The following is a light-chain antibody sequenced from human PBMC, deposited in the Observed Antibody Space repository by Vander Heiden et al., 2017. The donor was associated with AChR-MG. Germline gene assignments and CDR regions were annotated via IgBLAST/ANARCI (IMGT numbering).Light chain of an antibody. J-gene: IGKJ3*01. CDR1: QSVSSY. Sequence: EIVLTQSPATLSLSPGERATLSCRASQSVSSYLAWYQQKPGQAPRLLIYDASNRATGIPARFSGSGSGTDFTLTISSLEPEDFAVYYCQQRSNWPPFWTFGHGTKVDIK. CDR3: QQRSNWPPFWT. CDR2: DAS. V-gene: IGKV3-11*01.